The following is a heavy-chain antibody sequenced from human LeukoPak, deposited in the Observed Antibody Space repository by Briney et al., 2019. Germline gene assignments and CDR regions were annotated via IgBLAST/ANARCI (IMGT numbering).Heavy chain of an antibody. V-gene: IGHV3-23*01. Sequence: GGSLRLSCAASAFTFSGYAMSWVRQAPGQGLEWVSAISAGGTSTYYAGSVKGRFTISRDNSKNTLYLQMNSLSPEDTAVYYCARSLEVVATRWAGAFDVRGQGTVVTVSS. D-gene: IGHD2-15*01. CDR3: ARSLEVVATRWAGAFDV. J-gene: IGHJ3*01. CDR1: AFTFSGYA. CDR2: ISAGGTST.